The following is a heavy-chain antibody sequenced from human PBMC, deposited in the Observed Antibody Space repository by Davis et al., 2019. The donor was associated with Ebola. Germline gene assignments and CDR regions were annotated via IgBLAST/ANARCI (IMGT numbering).Heavy chain of an antibody. D-gene: IGHD3-10*01. CDR2: ISAYNGNT. Sequence: ASVKVSCKASGGTFSSYAISWVRQAPGQGLEWMGWISAYNGNTNYAQKLQGRVTMTTDTSASTAYMELSSLRSEDTAVYYCARDRRSSTAPNWFDPWGQGTLVTVSS. J-gene: IGHJ5*02. CDR3: ARDRRSSTAPNWFDP. V-gene: IGHV1-18*01. CDR1: GGTFSSYA.